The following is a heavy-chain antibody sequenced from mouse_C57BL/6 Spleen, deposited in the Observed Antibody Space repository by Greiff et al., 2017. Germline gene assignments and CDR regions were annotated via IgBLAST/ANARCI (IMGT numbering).Heavy chain of an antibody. CDR1: GFTFSSYA. CDR3: ARVLPPAMDY. Sequence: EVKLVESGGGLVKPGGSLKLSCAASGFTFSSYAMSWVRQTPEKRLEWVATISDGGSYTYYPDNVKGRFTISRDNAKNILYLQMSHLKSEDTAMYYCARVLPPAMDYWGQGTSVTVSS. V-gene: IGHV5-4*03. CDR2: ISDGGSYT. J-gene: IGHJ4*01.